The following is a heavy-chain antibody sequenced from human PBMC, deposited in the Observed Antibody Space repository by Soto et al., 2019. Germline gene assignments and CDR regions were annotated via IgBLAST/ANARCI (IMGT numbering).Heavy chain of an antibody. V-gene: IGHV1-69*06. Sequence: GASVKVSCKASGGTFSSYAISWVRQAPGQGLEWMGGIIPIFGTANYAQKFQGRVTITADKSENTLYLQMNSLRDEDTGVYFCVSRIPSWVFDYWGLGTLVTVSS. CDR2: IIPIFGTA. D-gene: IGHD2-21*01. CDR3: VSRIPSWVFDY. CDR1: GGTFSSYA. J-gene: IGHJ4*01.